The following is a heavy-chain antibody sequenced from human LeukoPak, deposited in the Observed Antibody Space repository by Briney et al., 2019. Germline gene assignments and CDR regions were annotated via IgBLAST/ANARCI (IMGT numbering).Heavy chain of an antibody. V-gene: IGHV4-59*11. J-gene: IGHJ4*02. CDR2: IYYSGST. CDR3: ARGRESGDY. D-gene: IGHD3-10*01. CDR1: GGSISGHY. Sequence: KPSETLSLTCTVSGGSISGHYWSWIRQPPGQGLEWIGYIYYSGSTNYNPSIKSRVTISVGTSKNQFSLKLSSVTAADTAVYYCARGRESGDYWGQGTLVTVSS.